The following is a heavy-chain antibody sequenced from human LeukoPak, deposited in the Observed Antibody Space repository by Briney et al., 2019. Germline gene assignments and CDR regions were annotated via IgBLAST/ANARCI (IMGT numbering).Heavy chain of an antibody. D-gene: IGHD4-17*01. Sequence: GGSLRLSCAASGLSVSSTYMTWVRQAPGKGLEWVSVINSGGRRNYADSLKGRFSICRDNSKNTLYLQMKSPRAEDTAVYYCVGEGKYWGQGTLVTDSS. V-gene: IGHV3-53*01. CDR1: GLSVSSTY. J-gene: IGHJ4*02. CDR3: VGEGKY. CDR2: INSGGRR.